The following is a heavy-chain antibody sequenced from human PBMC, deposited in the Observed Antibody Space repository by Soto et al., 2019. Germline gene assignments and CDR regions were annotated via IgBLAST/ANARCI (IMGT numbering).Heavy chain of an antibody. CDR2: ISYDGSNK. CDR1: GFTFSSYG. CDR3: ARDGSRDIVVVVADHSYYYGMDV. V-gene: IGHV3-30*03. Sequence: QVQLVESGGGVVQPGRSLRLSCAASGFTFSSYGMHWVRQAPGKGLEWVAVISYDGSNKYYADSVKGRFTISRDNSKNTLYLQMNSLRAEDTAVYYCARDGSRDIVVVVADHSYYYGMDVWGQGTTVTVSS. D-gene: IGHD2-15*01. J-gene: IGHJ6*02.